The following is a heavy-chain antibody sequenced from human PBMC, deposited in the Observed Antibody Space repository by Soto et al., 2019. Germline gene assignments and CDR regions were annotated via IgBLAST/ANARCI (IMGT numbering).Heavy chain of an antibody. D-gene: IGHD3-3*01. CDR2: INHSGST. J-gene: IGHJ4*02. CDR3: ARVIQYYDFWSGYYGSRNGFDY. Sequence: SETLSLTCAVYGGSFSGYYWSWIRQPPGKGLEWIGEINHSGSTNYNPSLKSRVTISVDTSKNQFSLKLSSVTAADTAVYYCARVIQYYDFWSGYYGSRNGFDYWGREPWSPSPQ. V-gene: IGHV4-34*01. CDR1: GGSFSGYY.